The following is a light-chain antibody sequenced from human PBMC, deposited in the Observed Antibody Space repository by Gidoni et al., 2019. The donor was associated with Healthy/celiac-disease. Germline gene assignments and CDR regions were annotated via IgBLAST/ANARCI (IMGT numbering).Light chain of an antibody. Sequence: SVLTPPPSLSSAPGPKVTISGSGSSSNIENNYVSWYQQLPGTAPKLLIHENNKRPSGIPDRFSGSKSGTSATLGITGLQTGDEADYYCGTWDNSLSAVVFGGGTKLTVL. CDR2: ENN. CDR1: SSNIENNY. V-gene: IGLV1-51*02. J-gene: IGLJ2*01. CDR3: GTWDNSLSAVV.